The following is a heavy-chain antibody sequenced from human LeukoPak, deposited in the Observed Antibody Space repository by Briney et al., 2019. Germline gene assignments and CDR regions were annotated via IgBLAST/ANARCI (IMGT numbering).Heavy chain of an antibody. Sequence: GGSLRLSCAASGFTFGSYAMSWVRQAPGKGLEWVSSISGSGGSTSYADSVKGRFTISRDNSKNTLYLQMNSLRAEDTAVYFCAKDKDYVWGGYRYMGSFDYWGQGTLDTVSS. J-gene: IGHJ4*02. CDR2: ISGSGGST. D-gene: IGHD3-16*02. CDR1: GFTFGSYA. CDR3: AKDKDYVWGGYRYMGSFDY. V-gene: IGHV3-23*01.